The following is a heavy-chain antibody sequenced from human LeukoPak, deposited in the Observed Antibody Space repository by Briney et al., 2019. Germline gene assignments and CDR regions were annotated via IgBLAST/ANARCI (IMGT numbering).Heavy chain of an antibody. CDR2: TYYRSKWYR. J-gene: IGHJ5*02. V-gene: IGHV6-1*01. CDR1: GDSVSSNSAA. D-gene: IGHD2-15*01. CDR3: ARGIGPP. Sequence: QTLSLTCAISGDSVSSNSAAWNWLRQSPSRGLEWLGRTYYRSKWYRDYALSVKSRITINPDTSKNQFSLHLNSVTPEDTAVYYCARGIGPPWGQGTLVTVSS.